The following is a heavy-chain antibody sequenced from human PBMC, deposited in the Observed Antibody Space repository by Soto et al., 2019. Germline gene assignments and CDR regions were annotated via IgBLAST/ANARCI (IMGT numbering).Heavy chain of an antibody. V-gene: IGHV4-59*08. D-gene: IGHD5-18*01. Sequence: QVQLQESGPGLVKPSETLSLTCTVSGGSISSYYWSWIRQHPGKGLEWIGYIYASGSTNYNPSLKSRVTLAVDTSKTQFSLKLGSVTAGDTAVYYCARQGYSYGFGYYYYYIDVWGKGTTVTVSS. CDR3: ARQGYSYGFGYYYYYIDV. CDR1: GGSISSYY. CDR2: IYASGST. J-gene: IGHJ6*03.